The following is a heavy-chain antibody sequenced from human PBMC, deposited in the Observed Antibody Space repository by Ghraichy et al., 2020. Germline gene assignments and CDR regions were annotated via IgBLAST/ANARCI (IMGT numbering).Heavy chain of an antibody. CDR3: ARGVPYYYDSSGYYYFDY. J-gene: IGHJ4*02. CDR2: INHSGST. V-gene: IGHV4-34*01. CDR1: GGSFSGYY. Sequence: SETLSLTCAVYGGSFSGYYWSWIRQPPGKGLEWIGEINHSGSTNYNPSLKSRVTISVDTSKNQFSLKLSSVTAADTAVYYCARGVPYYYDSSGYYYFDYWGQGTLVTVSS. D-gene: IGHD3-22*01.